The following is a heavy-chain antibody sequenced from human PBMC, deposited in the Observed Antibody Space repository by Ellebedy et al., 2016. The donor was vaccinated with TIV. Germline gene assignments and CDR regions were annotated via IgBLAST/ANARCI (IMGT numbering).Heavy chain of an antibody. V-gene: IGHV1-2*02. CDR2: INPKNGDT. CDR3: ARYNDFLAGSSMYYFDY. CDR1: GFTLTSYG. J-gene: IGHJ4*02. D-gene: IGHD3-9*01. Sequence: AASVKVSCKASGFTLTSYGINWVRQAPGQGLEWMGWINPKNGDTSYAQKFQGRVTMTRDPSISTAYMELSRLGSDDTAVYYCARYNDFLAGSSMYYFDYWGQGTPVIVSP.